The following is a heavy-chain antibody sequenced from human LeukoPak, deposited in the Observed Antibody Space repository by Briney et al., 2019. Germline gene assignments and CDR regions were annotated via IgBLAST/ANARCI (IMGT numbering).Heavy chain of an antibody. CDR2: IYNRENT. J-gene: IGHJ4*02. CDR3: ARGPYSSGWYAIDY. Sequence: SETLSLTCTVSGGSISGLYWSWIRRPAGKGLEWIGRIYNRENTNYNPSLKSRVTMSVDTSKNQFSLKLSSVTAADTAVYYCARGPYSSGWYAIDYWGQGTLVTVSS. CDR1: GGSISGLY. D-gene: IGHD6-19*01. V-gene: IGHV4-4*07.